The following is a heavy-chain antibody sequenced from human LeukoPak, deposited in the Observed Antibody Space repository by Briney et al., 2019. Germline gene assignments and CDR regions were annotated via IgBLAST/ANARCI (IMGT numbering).Heavy chain of an antibody. CDR3: ATFAQQRFDY. J-gene: IGHJ4*02. CDR2: ISYDGSNK. D-gene: IGHD6-25*01. CDR1: GFTFSSYA. Sequence: PGGSLRLSCAASGFTFSSYAMHWVRQAPGKGLEWVAVISYDGSNKYYADSVKGRFTISRDNSKNTLCLQMNSLRAEDTAVYYCATFAQQRFDYWGQGTLVTVSS. V-gene: IGHV3-30-3*01.